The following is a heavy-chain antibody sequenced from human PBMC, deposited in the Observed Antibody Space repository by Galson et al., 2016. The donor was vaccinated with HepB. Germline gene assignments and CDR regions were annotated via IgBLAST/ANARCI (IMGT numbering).Heavy chain of an antibody. Sequence: SLRLSCAASGFTFSSYWMSWVRQAPGKGLEWVANIKLDVRENYYVDSVKGRFTISRDNAKNSVYLQMNRLRAEDTAVYYFARFWHTTKKFDPWGKGTLVNVSS. CDR2: IKLDVREN. CDR1: GFTFSSYW. D-gene: IGHD1-14*01. CDR3: ARFWHTTKKFDP. V-gene: IGHV3-7*01. J-gene: IGHJ5*02.